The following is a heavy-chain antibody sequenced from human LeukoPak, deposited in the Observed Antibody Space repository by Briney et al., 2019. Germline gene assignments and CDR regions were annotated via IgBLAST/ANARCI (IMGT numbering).Heavy chain of an antibody. D-gene: IGHD6-13*01. J-gene: IGHJ4*02. V-gene: IGHV1-18*04. CDR3: ARYPLSYSGNWHYYFDY. CDR1: GYTLTSYG. Sequence: ASVTVSCKASGYTLTSYGISWVRQAPGQGLEWLGWISAYNGNTNYALNLQDRVIMNTDTSTSTAYMELRSLRSDDTAVYYCARYPLSYSGNWHYYFDYWGQGTLVTVSS. CDR2: ISAYNGNT.